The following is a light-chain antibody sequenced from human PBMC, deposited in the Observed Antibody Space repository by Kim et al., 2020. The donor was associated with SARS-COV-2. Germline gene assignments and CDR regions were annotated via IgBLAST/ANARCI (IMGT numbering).Light chain of an antibody. J-gene: IGKJ4*01. CDR2: DAS. Sequence: LSLSPGERAILSCRASQSVRSYLAWYQQKPGQAPRLLIYDASNRATGIPARFSGSGFGTDFTLTISSLEPEDFAVYYCQQRSNWLTFGGGTKLEI. CDR1: QSVRSY. V-gene: IGKV3-11*01. CDR3: QQRSNWLT.